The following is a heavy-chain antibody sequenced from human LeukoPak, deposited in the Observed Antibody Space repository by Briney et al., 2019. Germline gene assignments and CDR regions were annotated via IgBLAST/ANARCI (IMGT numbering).Heavy chain of an antibody. CDR1: GGSISSSRYY. CDR3: ARVYYSNSYDYWYFDL. D-gene: IGHD6-13*01. Sequence: SETLSLTCTFSGGSISSSRYYWGWIRQPPGKGLEWIGSIFYSGSTYYNPSLKSRVTISVDTSKNQFSLKLSSVTAADTAVYYCARVYYSNSYDYWYFDLWGRGTLVTVSS. V-gene: IGHV4-39*07. J-gene: IGHJ2*01. CDR2: IFYSGST.